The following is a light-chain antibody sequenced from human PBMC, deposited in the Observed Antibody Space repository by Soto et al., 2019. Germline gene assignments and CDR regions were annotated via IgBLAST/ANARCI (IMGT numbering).Light chain of an antibody. V-gene: IGLV1-40*01. CDR3: QSYDSSLSGYVG. Sequence: SVLTQPPSVSGAPGQRVTISCTGSSSNIGAGYDVHWYQQLPGTAPKLLIYGNSNRPSGVPDRFSGSKSGTSASLAITGRQAEDEAEYHCQSYDSSLSGYVGFGGGTKLTVL. J-gene: IGLJ2*01. CDR2: GNS. CDR1: SSNIGAGYD.